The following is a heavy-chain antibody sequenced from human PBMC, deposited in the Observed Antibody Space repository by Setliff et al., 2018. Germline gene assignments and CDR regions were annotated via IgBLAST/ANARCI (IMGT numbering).Heavy chain of an antibody. CDR3: ARERGDVVTTTSYYYYLDV. CDR2: TIPIFGTT. D-gene: IGHD5-12*01. Sequence: SVKVSCKASGATFSSYGISWVRQAPGQGLEWMAGTIPIFGTTEYAQKFQGRLTITTDESTSTAYMELSSLRSEDTAVYYCARERGDVVTTTSYYYYLDVWGKGTTVTVSS. V-gene: IGHV1-69*05. J-gene: IGHJ6*03. CDR1: GATFSSYG.